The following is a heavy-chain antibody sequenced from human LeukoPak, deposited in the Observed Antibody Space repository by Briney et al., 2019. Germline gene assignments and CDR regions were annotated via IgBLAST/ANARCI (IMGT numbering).Heavy chain of an antibody. Sequence: LGESLKISCKGSGYSFASYWIGWVRQMPGKGLEWMEIIYPGDSDTRYSPSFQGQVTISVDRSISTAYLQWSSLKASDTAMYYCARLGHDSSGYYSTDYWGQGALVTVSS. CDR2: IYPGDSDT. D-gene: IGHD3-22*01. CDR3: ARLGHDSSGYYSTDY. V-gene: IGHV5-51*01. J-gene: IGHJ4*02. CDR1: GYSFASYW.